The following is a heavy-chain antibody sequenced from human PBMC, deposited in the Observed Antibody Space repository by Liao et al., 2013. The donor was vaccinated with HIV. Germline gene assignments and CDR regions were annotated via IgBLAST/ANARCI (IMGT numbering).Heavy chain of an antibody. CDR2: IHYSGGT. V-gene: IGHV4-30-4*08. CDR1: GGSISSDDYF. CDR3: ARTRDYRIHFDY. J-gene: IGHJ4*02. Sequence: QVQLQESGPGLVKPSQTLSLTCTVSGGSISSDDYFWSWIRQPPGKGPEWIGYIHYSGGTYYNLSLRSRVSISVDTSKIQFSLRLTSVTAADTAVYYCARTRDYRIHFDYWGQGMLVTVSS. D-gene: IGHD3-16*01.